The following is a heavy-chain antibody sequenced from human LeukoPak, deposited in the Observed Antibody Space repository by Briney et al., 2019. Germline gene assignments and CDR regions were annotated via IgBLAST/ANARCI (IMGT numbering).Heavy chain of an antibody. V-gene: IGHV3-9*01. Sequence: GGSLRLSCAASGFTFNDYAMHWVRQAPGKGLEWVSGISWNSDTIGYVDSVEGRFTISRDNAKNSLYLQMNSLRAEDTGVYYCARDGTAAAGFDYWGQGTLVTVSS. CDR1: GFTFNDYA. D-gene: IGHD6-13*01. CDR3: ARDGTAAAGFDY. CDR2: ISWNSDTI. J-gene: IGHJ4*02.